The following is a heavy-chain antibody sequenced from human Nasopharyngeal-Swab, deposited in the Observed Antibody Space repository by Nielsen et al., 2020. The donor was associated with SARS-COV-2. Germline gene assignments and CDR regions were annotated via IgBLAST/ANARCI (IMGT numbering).Heavy chain of an antibody. Sequence: ASVKVSCKASVYTFTDYYMHWVRQAPGQGLVWMGWMNPNSGNTGYAQKFQGRVTMTRNTSISTAYMELSSLRSEDTAVYYCARGFIVATIFHYYYYMDVWGKGTTVTVSS. CDR2: MNPNSGNT. V-gene: IGHV1-8*02. CDR3: ARGFIVATIFHYYYYMDV. J-gene: IGHJ6*03. CDR1: VYTFTDYY. D-gene: IGHD5-12*01.